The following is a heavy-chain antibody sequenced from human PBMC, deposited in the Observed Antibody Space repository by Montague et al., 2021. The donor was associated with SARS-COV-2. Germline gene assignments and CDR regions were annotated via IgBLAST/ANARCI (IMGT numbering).Heavy chain of an antibody. CDR2: TYFRSKWYN. CDR1: GDSVSTHNTT. CDR3: GRVFAPAGTFDF. Sequence: CAISGDSVSTHNTTWNWVRQSPSGDLEWLGRTYFRSKWYNDYAVXXKSRITINPDTSKNQFSLQLKSVTPKDTAIYFCGRVFAPAGTFDFWGQGTLVTVSS. J-gene: IGHJ4*02. D-gene: IGHD6-13*01. V-gene: IGHV6-1*01.